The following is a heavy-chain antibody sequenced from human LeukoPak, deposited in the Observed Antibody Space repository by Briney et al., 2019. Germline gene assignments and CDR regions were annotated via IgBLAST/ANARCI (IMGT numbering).Heavy chain of an antibody. V-gene: IGHV3-23*01. Sequence: PGGSLRLSCAASGFTFSSYAMSWVRQAPGKGLEWVSAISGSGGSTYYADSVKGRFTIPRDNSKNTLYLQMNSLRAEDTAVYYCAKGPSGNYYKRLDYWGQGTLVTVSS. J-gene: IGHJ4*02. CDR2: ISGSGGST. D-gene: IGHD3-10*01. CDR1: GFTFSSYA. CDR3: AKGPSGNYYKRLDY.